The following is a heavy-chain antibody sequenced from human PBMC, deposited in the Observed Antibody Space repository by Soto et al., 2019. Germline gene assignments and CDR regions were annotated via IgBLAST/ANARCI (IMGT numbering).Heavy chain of an antibody. V-gene: IGHV1-3*04. D-gene: IGHD4-17*01. Sequence: QVQLVQSGPEVKKPGASVKVSCKTSGYTFTYYALHWVRQAPGQGLEWMGWINTGNGKTKYSQNFQGRLTITRDTSATTLYMELSSLRSEDTTVYYCVRGDYGDYSHWFDPWGQGTLVTVSS. CDR1: GYTFTYYA. CDR2: INTGNGKT. J-gene: IGHJ5*02. CDR3: VRGDYGDYSHWFDP.